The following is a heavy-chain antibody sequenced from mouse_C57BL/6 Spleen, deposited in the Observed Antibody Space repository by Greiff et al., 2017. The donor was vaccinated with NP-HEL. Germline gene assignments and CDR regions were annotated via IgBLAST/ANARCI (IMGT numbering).Heavy chain of an antibody. V-gene: IGHV1-53*01. J-gene: IGHJ3*01. Sequence: QVQLQQPGTELVKPGASVKLSCKASGYTFTSYWMHWVKQRPGQGLEWIGNINPSNGGTNYNEKFKSKATLTVDKSSSTAYMQLSSLTSEDSAVYDCARDTYSNTAWFAYWGQGTLVTVSA. CDR1: GYTFTSYW. CDR3: ARDTYSNTAWFAY. D-gene: IGHD2-5*01. CDR2: INPSNGGT.